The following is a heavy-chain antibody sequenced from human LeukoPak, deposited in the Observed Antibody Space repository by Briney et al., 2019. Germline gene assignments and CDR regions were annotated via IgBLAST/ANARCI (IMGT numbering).Heavy chain of an antibody. CDR2: IIPIFGTA. CDR1: GGTFSSYA. V-gene: IGHV1-69*01. CDR3: ARDVGYGGNSFDY. J-gene: IGHJ4*02. Sequence: SVKVSCKASGGTFSSYAISWVRQAPGQGLEWMGGIIPIFGTANYAQKFQGRVTVTADESTSTAYMELSSLRSEDTAVCYCARDVGYGGNSFDYWGQGTLVTVSS. D-gene: IGHD4-23*01.